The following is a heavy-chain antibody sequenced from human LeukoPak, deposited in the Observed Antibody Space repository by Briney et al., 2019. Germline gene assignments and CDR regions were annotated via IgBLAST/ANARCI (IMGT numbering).Heavy chain of an antibody. J-gene: IGHJ4*02. CDR2: IYSGGST. CDR1: GFTVSSNY. D-gene: IGHD3-3*01. V-gene: IGHV3-53*01. Sequence: PGGSLRLSCAASGFTVSSNYMSWVRQAPGKGLEWVSVIYSGGSTYYADSVKGRFTISRDNSKNTLYLQMNSLRAEDTAVYYCARDGAGDFWSGYYTDYWGQGTLVTVSS. CDR3: ARDGAGDFWSGYYTDY.